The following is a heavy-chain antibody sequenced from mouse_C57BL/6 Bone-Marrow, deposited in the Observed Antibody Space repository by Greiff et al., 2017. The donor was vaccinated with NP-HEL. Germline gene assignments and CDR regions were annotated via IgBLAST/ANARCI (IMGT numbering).Heavy chain of an antibody. D-gene: IGHD4-1*01. CDR3: ARNWDSFGG. CDR2: IWSGGST. Sequence: VQLQQSGPGLVQPSQSLSITCTASGFSLTSYGVHWVRQSPGKGLEWLGVIWSGGSTAYNAAFLSRLSISKDNSKSQVFFKMNDLQADDTAIDYCARNWDSFGGWGKGATVTVSS. J-gene: IGHJ2*01. V-gene: IGHV2-2*01. CDR1: GFSLTSYG.